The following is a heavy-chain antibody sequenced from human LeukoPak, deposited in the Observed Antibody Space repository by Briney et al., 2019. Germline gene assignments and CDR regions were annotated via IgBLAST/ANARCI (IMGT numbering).Heavy chain of an antibody. D-gene: IGHD2-21*01. CDR2: INPNSGGT. CDR3: AGATLLNWFDP. Sequence: ASVKVSCKASGYTFTGYYMHWGRQAPGQGLEWMGRINPNSGGTNYAQKFQGRVTMTRDTSISTAYMELSRLRSDDTAVYYCAGATLLNWFDPWGQGTLVTVSS. CDR1: GYTFTGYY. V-gene: IGHV1-2*06. J-gene: IGHJ5*02.